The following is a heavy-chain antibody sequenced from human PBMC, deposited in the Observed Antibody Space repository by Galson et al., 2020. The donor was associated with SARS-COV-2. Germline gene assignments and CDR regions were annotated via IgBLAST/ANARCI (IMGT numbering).Heavy chain of an antibody. V-gene: IGHV3-30-3*01. CDR1: GFTFSSDV. Sequence: TGGSLRLSCAASGFTFSSDVIHWVRQAPGKGLEWVAVISKAGDRKYYADSVKGRFTISRDNSKNTLFLQMDSLRVEDTAVYYCARGGITSGWYLDYWGQGTLVSVSS. J-gene: IGHJ4*02. D-gene: IGHD6-19*01. CDR3: ARGGITSGWYLDY. CDR2: ISKAGDRK.